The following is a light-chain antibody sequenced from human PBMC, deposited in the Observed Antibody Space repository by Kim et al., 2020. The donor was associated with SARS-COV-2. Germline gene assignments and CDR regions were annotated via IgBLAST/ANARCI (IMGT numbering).Light chain of an antibody. CDR3: QQRTNWPLLT. V-gene: IGKV3-11*01. J-gene: IGKJ4*01. CDR1: QSVGNY. CDR2: DVA. Sequence: APGERATLTCRASQSVGNYLAWYQQQPGQAPRLLIYDVAIRATGIPDRFSGSGSGTDFTLSIRNLEPEDFAVYFCQQRTNWPLLTFGGGTKVDIK.